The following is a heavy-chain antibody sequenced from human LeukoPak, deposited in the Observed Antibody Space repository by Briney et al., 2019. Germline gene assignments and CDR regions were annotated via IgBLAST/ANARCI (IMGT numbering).Heavy chain of an antibody. D-gene: IGHD2-2*02. J-gene: IGHJ4*02. V-gene: IGHV1-69*04. CDR2: IIPIHAKA. CDR3: TRAGQYTGAGAF. CDR1: GGTFSNYG. Sequence: SVKVSCKASGGTFSNYGITWVRQAPGQGLEWMGRIIPIHAKANYTQKFQGRLTITTDKSTNTAYMELSSLTSEDTAMYFCTRAGQYTGAGAFWGQGTLVTVSS.